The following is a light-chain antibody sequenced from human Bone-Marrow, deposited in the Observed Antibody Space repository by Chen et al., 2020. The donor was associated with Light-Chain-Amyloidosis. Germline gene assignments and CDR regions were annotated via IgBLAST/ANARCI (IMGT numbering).Light chain of an antibody. J-gene: IGLJ1*01. CDR1: STDVGGYNY. V-gene: IGLV2-14*03. CDR2: DVS. Sequence: QSALTQPASVSGSPGPTITIPCTGTSTDVGGYNYVSWYQQHPGKAPKLMIYDVSTRPSGVSSRFSGSKSGNTASLTISGLQAEDEADYYCSSYTASSFYVFGTATTVTVL. CDR3: SSYTASSFYV.